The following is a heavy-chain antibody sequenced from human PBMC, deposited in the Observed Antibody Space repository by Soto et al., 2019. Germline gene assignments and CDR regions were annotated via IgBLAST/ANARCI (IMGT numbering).Heavy chain of an antibody. V-gene: IGHV1-69*06. Sequence: ASVKVSCKASGGSFSTYAISWVRQAPGQGLEWMGGIIPIFGTPNYAQKFQGRVTITADRSTSTAYLELNSLRSEDTAVYYCAAPRTDGYKVPDPSTYYYYGLDVWGQGTTVTVS. D-gene: IGHD5-12*01. CDR2: IIPIFGTP. CDR1: GGSFSTYA. CDR3: AAPRTDGYKVPDPSTYYYYGLDV. J-gene: IGHJ6*02.